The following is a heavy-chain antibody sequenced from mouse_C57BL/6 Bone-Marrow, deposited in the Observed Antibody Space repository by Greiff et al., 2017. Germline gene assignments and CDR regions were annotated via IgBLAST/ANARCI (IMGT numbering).Heavy chain of an antibody. D-gene: IGHD1-1*01. CDR3: TSYGSSYEAMDY. J-gene: IGHJ4*01. CDR1: GFNIKDDY. CDR2: IDPENGDT. V-gene: IGHV14-4*01. Sequence: EVKLLESGAELARPGASVKLSCTASGFNIKDDYMHWVKQRPEQGLEWIGWIDPENGDTEYASKFQGKATITADTSSNTAYLQLSSLTSEDTAVYYCTSYGSSYEAMDYWGQGTSVTVSS.